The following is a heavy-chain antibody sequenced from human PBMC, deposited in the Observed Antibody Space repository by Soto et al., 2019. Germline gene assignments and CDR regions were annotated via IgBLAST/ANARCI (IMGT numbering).Heavy chain of an antibody. CDR3: AGGPRYSGPWALDY. CDR1: GGSFSGYY. J-gene: IGHJ4*02. CDR2: INHSGST. D-gene: IGHD3-9*01. V-gene: IGHV4-34*01. Sequence: QVQLQQWGAGLLKPSETLSLTCAVYGGSFSGYYWSWIRQPPGKGLEWIGEINHSGSTNYNPSLKSRVTRSVDTSKNQFSLKLSSVTAADTAVYYCAGGPRYSGPWALDYWGQGTLVTVSS.